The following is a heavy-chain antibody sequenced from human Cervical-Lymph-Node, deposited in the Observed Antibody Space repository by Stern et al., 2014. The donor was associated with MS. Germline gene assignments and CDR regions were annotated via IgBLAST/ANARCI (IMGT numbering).Heavy chain of an antibody. D-gene: IGHD2-15*01. CDR1: GGSISSYY. CDR3: ATQHSGGWFAFDI. J-gene: IGHJ3*02. Sequence: VQLEESGPGLVKSSETLSLTCAVSGGSISSYYWSWIRLPPGKGLEWIGYIYNTGSTNYNPSLKSRVTISVDSSKNQFSLRLNFVTAADTAMYYCATQHSGGWFAFDIWGQGTMVTVSS. CDR2: IYNTGST. V-gene: IGHV4-4*08.